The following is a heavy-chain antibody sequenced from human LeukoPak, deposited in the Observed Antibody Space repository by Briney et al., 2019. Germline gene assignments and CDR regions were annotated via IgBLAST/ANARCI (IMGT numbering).Heavy chain of an antibody. J-gene: IGHJ4*02. CDR3: GRKLEPLDYGGDY. Sequence: GASVKVSCKASGYTFTSYDINWVRHATGQGLGWMGWMNHNSGKTAYAQKFPGRVTITRNTSISIAYMELSSLRSEDTAVYYCGRKLEPLDYGGDYWGQGTLVTVSS. CDR1: GYTFTSYD. D-gene: IGHD4/OR15-4a*01. CDR2: MNHNSGKT. V-gene: IGHV1-8*01.